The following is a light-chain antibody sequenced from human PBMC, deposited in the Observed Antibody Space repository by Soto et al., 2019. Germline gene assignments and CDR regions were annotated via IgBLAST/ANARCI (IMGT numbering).Light chain of an antibody. J-gene: IGKJ5*01. CDR3: QQLNSYPIT. CDR1: QGISSY. V-gene: IGKV1-9*01. CDR2: ASS. Sequence: DIQLTQSPSFLSASIGDRVTITCRASQGISSYLAWYQQKPGEAPNLLIYASSTLQSGVPSRFSGSGSGTEFTLTISSLQPGDFATYYCQQLNSYPITFGRGTRLEMK.